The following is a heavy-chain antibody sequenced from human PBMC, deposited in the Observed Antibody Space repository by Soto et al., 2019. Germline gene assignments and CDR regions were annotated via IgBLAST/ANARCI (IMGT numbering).Heavy chain of an antibody. CDR1: GGSISSGDYY. CDR2: IYYSGST. J-gene: IGHJ3*02. D-gene: IGHD6-6*01. V-gene: IGHV4-30-4*01. CDR3: ARFSSSPLAFLGAFDI. Sequence: SETLSLTCTVSGGSISSGDYYWSWIRRPPGKGLEWIGYIYYSGSTYYNQSLKSRVTISVDTSKNQLSLKLSSVTAADTAVYYCARFSSSPLAFLGAFDIWGQGTMVTVSS.